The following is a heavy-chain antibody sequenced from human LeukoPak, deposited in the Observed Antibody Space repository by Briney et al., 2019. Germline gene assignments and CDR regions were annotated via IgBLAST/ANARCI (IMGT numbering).Heavy chain of an antibody. Sequence: GGSLRLSCAASGFTFSSYWMHWVRQAPGKGLVWVSRINSDGSSTSYADSVKGRFTISRDNAKNTLYLQMNSLRAEDTAVYYCASYRVYGDPFDYWGQGTLVTVSS. D-gene: IGHD5/OR15-5a*01. V-gene: IGHV3-74*01. CDR1: GFTFSSYW. J-gene: IGHJ4*02. CDR3: ASYRVYGDPFDY. CDR2: INSDGSST.